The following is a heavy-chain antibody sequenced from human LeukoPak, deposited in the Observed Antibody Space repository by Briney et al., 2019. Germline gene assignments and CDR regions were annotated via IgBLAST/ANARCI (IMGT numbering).Heavy chain of an antibody. CDR3: ARDLRSLGTSGWYGGY. CDR2: IDTSNGNT. J-gene: IGHJ4*02. CDR1: GHTFTSYG. D-gene: IGHD6-19*01. Sequence: ASVKVSCKASGHTFTSYGFTWVRQAPGQGLEWMGWIDTSNGNTNYAQKFQARATMTTDTSTSTAYMELRSLTPDDTAVYYCARDLRSLGTSGWYGGYWGQGTLVTVSS. V-gene: IGHV1-18*01.